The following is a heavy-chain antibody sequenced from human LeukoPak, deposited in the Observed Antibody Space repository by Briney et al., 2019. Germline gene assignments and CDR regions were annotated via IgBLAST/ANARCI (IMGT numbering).Heavy chain of an antibody. CDR3: ARSLASSSSWHFMGDRRPKYYYYAMDV. V-gene: IGHV3-23*01. J-gene: IGHJ6*02. D-gene: IGHD6-13*01. CDR1: GFTFTSSA. Sequence: GGSLRLSCAASGFTFTSSAVSWVRQAPGLGLEWLSLSSASGSKTYYASSVRGRFTVSRDNSQNTLYLQMSSLRAEDTAVYYCARSLASSSSWHFMGDRRPKYYYYAMDVWGLGTTVTVSS. CDR2: SSASGSKT.